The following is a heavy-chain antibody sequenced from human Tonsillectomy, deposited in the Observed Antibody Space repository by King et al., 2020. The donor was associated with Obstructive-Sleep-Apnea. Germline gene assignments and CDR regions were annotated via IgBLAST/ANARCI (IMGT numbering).Heavy chain of an antibody. CDR2: IDWDDDK. CDR3: ARVRAGTWGYAFDY. CDR1: GFSLSTSGMC. J-gene: IGHJ4*02. V-gene: IGHV2-70*11. D-gene: IGHD2-2*01. Sequence: VTLKESGPALVKPTQTLTLTCTFSGFSLSTSGMCVSWIRQPPGKALEWLARIDWDDDKYYSTSLKTRLTISKDTSKNQVVLTMTNMDPVDTATYFCARVRAGTWGYAFDYWGQGTLVTVSS.